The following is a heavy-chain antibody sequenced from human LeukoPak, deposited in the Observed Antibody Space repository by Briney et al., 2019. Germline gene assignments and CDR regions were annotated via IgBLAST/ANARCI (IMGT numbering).Heavy chain of an antibody. CDR2: ISGSGGST. J-gene: IGHJ4*02. CDR1: GFTFSSYA. V-gene: IGHV3-23*01. D-gene: IGHD1-1*01. CDR3: AKDLGVYNWNDYLDY. Sequence: PGGSLRLSCAASGFTFSSYAMSWVRQAPGKGLEWVSAISGSGGSTYYADSVKGRLTTSRDNSKNTLYLQMNSLRAEDTAVYYCAKDLGVYNWNDYLDYWGQGTLVTVSS.